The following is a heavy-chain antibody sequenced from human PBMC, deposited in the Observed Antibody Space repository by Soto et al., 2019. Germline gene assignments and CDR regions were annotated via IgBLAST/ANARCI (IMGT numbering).Heavy chain of an antibody. J-gene: IGHJ4*02. D-gene: IGHD6-19*01. CDR2: ISGSGGST. CDR1: GFTFSSYA. Sequence: EVQLLESGGGLLQPGGSLRLSCAASGFTFSSYAMSWVRQAPGKGLEWVSAISGSGGSTYYADSVKGRFTISRDNSKNTLYLQMNSLRAEDTAVYYCAKVGYSSGWYHPLMDYWGQGTLVTVSS. CDR3: AKVGYSSGWYHPLMDY. V-gene: IGHV3-23*01.